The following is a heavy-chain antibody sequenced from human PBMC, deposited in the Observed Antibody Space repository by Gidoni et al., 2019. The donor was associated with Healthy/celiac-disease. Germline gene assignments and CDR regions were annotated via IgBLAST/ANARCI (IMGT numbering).Heavy chain of an antibody. Sequence: VQLVESGGGVDQPGMSLILSCAASGFTFSSYGMHWVRQAPGKGLEWVAVISYDGSNKYYADSVKGRFTISRDNSKNTLYLQMNSLRAEDTAVYYCARDQLAGPDYWGQGTLVTVSS. V-gene: IGHV3-30*03. J-gene: IGHJ4*02. CDR3: ARDQLAGPDY. CDR1: GFTFSSYG. CDR2: ISYDGSNK.